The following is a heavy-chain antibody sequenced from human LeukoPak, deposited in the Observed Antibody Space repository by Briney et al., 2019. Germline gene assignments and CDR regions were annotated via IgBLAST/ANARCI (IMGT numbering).Heavy chain of an antibody. CDR2: IKQDGSEK. J-gene: IGHJ4*02. V-gene: IGHV3-7*01. CDR1: GFTFSSYA. D-gene: IGHD3-10*01. Sequence: PGGSLRLSCAASGFTFSSYAMSWVRQAPGKGLEWVANIKQDGSEKYYVDSVKGRFTISRDNAKNSLYLQMNSLRAEDTAVYYCARDITAAMERTFDYWGQGTLVTVSS. CDR3: ARDITAAMERTFDY.